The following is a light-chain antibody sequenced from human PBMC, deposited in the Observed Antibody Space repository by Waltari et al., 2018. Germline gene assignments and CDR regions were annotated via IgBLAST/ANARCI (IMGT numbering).Light chain of an antibody. Sequence: EIVLTQSPGTLSLSHGERATLSCRASQSVSSSYLAWYQQKPGQAPRLLIYGASSRFTGIPDRFSGSGSGTDFTLTISRLEPEDFAVYYCQQYGSSPWTFGQGTKVEIK. V-gene: IGKV3-20*01. CDR1: QSVSSSY. CDR2: GAS. CDR3: QQYGSSPWT. J-gene: IGKJ1*01.